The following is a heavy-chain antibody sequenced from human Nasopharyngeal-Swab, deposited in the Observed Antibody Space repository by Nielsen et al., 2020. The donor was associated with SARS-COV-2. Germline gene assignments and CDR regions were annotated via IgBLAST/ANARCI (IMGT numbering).Heavy chain of an antibody. V-gene: IGHV3-48*03. Sequence: GESLKISCAASGFTFDNYEMNWVRQAPGKGLEWVSYISTSGATIHYADSVRGRFTISRDNAKKSLYLQMNSLRVDDTAVYYCARASRGWSWGQGTPVTVSS. D-gene: IGHD6-19*01. J-gene: IGHJ5*02. CDR3: ARASRGWS. CDR1: GFTFDNYE. CDR2: ISTSGATI.